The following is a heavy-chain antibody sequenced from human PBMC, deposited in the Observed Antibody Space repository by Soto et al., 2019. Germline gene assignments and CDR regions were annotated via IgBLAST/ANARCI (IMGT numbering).Heavy chain of an antibody. Sequence: GGSLILSCAASGFTFSSYAMSWVRQAPGKGLEWVSAISGSGGSTYYADSVKGRFTISRDNSKNTLYLQMNSLRAEDTAVYYCAKDHNIWSWVIAVAGTSAFDIWGQGTMVTVSS. V-gene: IGHV3-23*01. CDR3: AKDHNIWSWVIAVAGTSAFDI. CDR1: GFTFSSYA. D-gene: IGHD6-19*01. J-gene: IGHJ3*02. CDR2: ISGSGGST.